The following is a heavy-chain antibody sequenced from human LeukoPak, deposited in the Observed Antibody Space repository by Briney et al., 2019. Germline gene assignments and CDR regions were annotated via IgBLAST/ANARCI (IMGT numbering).Heavy chain of an antibody. J-gene: IGHJ4*02. CDR1: GXSITSSDYY. CDR3: ASHRRYSTGSEEFDY. V-gene: IGHV4-39*01. D-gene: IGHD6-19*01. Sequence: SETLSLTCSVSGXSITSSDYYGAWIRQPPGKGREWIGSIYYRGNTYYNPSLKTRVTISVERSKNQFSLKLSSVTAADTAVYYCASHRRYSTGSEEFDYWGQGTLVTVSS. CDR2: IYYRGNT.